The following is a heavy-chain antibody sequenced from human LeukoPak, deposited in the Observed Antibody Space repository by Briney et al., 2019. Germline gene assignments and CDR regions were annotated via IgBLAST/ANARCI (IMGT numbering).Heavy chain of an antibody. J-gene: IGHJ4*02. Sequence: GGSLRLSCAASGFTFSSYEMNWVRQAPGKGLEWVSYISSSGSTIYYADSVKGRFTISRDNAKNSLYLQMNSLRAEDTAVYYCAARRNHDDSSGYYLQGFDYWGQGTLVTVSS. CDR1: GFTFSSYE. CDR3: AARRNHDDSSGYYLQGFDY. V-gene: IGHV3-48*03. D-gene: IGHD3-22*01. CDR2: ISSSGSTI.